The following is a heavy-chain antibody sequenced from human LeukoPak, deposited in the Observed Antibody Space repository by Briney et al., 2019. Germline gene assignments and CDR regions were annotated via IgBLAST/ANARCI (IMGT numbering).Heavy chain of an antibody. D-gene: IGHD3-10*01. V-gene: IGHV1-46*01. Sequence: ASVEVSCKASGYTFTSYYMHWVRQAPGQGLEWMGIINPSGGSTSYAQKFQGRVTMTRDTSTSTVYMELSSLRSEDTAVYYCAREGRTALDYYYGMDVWGQGTTVTVSS. CDR3: AREGRTALDYYYGMDV. CDR1: GYTFTSYY. J-gene: IGHJ6*02. CDR2: INPSGGST.